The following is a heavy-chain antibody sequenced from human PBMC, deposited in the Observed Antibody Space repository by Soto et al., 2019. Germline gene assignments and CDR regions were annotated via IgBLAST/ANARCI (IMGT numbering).Heavy chain of an antibody. CDR3: YRGLYYGSGSFIPRKTYYFDY. CDR2: IYYSGST. V-gene: IGHV4-30-4*01. Sequence: QVQLQESGPGLVKPSQTLSLTCTVSGGSISSGDYYWSWIRQPPGKGLEWIGYIYYSGSTYYNPSLKSRVTISVDTSKNPFSLKLSSVTAADTAVYYCYRGLYYGSGSFIPRKTYYFDYWGQGTLVTVSS. D-gene: IGHD3-10*01. CDR1: GGSISSGDYY. J-gene: IGHJ4*02.